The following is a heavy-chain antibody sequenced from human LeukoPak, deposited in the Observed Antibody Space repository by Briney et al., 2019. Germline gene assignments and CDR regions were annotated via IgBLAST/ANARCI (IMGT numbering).Heavy chain of an antibody. CDR2: ISGSGGST. CDR1: GFTFSSYA. D-gene: IGHD3-22*01. CDR3: AKDFPMIVVVIGAFDI. J-gene: IGHJ3*02. V-gene: IGHV3-23*01. Sequence: PGGSLRLSCAASGFTFSSYAMSWVRQAPGKGLEWVSAISGSGGSTYYADSVKGRFTISRDNSKNTLYLQMNSLRAEDTAVYYCAKDFPMIVVVIGAFDIWGQGTMVTVSS.